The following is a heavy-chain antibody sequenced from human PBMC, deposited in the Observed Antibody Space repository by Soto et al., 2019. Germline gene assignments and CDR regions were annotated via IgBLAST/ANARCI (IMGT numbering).Heavy chain of an antibody. CDR1: GFTFSNYW. Sequence: GSLRLSCAASGFTFSNYWMNWVRQAPGKGLEWVANIKPDGSVTNYVDSVKGRFTISRDNAKNSLYLQMNSLRAEDTAVYYCAAGRDYWGQGTLVTVSS. CDR2: IKPDGSVT. J-gene: IGHJ4*02. V-gene: IGHV3-7*01. CDR3: AAGRDY.